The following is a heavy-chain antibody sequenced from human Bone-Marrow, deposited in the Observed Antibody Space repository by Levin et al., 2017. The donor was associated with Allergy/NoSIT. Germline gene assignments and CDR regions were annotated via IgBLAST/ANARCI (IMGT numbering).Heavy chain of an antibody. Sequence: GGSLRLSCAASGFTFDDYGMSWVRQVPGKGLEWVSGITWNGDGAYYADSVKGRFTTSRDNARNSLYLQMDSLRVEDTAFYFCARTATSSPNYFDSWGQGTLVTVSS. J-gene: IGHJ4*02. CDR2: ITWNGDGA. CDR1: GFTFDDYG. D-gene: IGHD2-21*02. V-gene: IGHV3-20*04. CDR3: ARTATSSPNYFDS.